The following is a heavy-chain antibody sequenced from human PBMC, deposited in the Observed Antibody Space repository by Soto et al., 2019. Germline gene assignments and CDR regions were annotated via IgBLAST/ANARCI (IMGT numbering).Heavy chain of an antibody. CDR3: GRVWGGAFDI. Sequence: PSETLSLTCTVSGGSISSYYWSWIRQPPGKGLEWIGYIYYSGSTNYNPSLKSRVTISVDTSKNQFSLKLSSVTAADTAVYYCGRVWGGAFDIWGQGTRVTAS. V-gene: IGHV4-59*01. CDR2: IYYSGST. D-gene: IGHD3-10*01. J-gene: IGHJ3*02. CDR1: GGSISSYY.